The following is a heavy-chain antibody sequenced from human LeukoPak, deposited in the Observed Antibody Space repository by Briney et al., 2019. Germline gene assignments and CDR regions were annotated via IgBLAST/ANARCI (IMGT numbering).Heavy chain of an antibody. CDR1: GDTFSNFG. CDR2: IIPSFGPA. D-gene: IGHD6-13*01. Sequence: ASVKVSCKASGDTFSNFGIGWVRLAPGQGLEWMGWIIPSFGPAHYTQKFQGRLTIATDESTSTAYMELNTLRFEDTGIYYCARGTGTSWREGLDFWGQETPVTVSS. V-gene: IGHV1-69*05. J-gene: IGHJ4*02. CDR3: ARGTGTSWREGLDF.